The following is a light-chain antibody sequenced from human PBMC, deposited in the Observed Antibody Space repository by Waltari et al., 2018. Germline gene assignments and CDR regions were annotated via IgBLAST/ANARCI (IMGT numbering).Light chain of an antibody. CDR2: GAS. V-gene: IGKV1-5*01. J-gene: IGKJ2*01. CDR1: QSINTY. CDR3: QRYNSYANT. Sequence: DILMTQSPSTLSASVGDRVTITCRASQSINTYLAWYQQKPGKAPKLLIYGASTLESRVPGRFSGTGSGTEFTLTISSLQPDDFATYYCQRYNSYANTFG.